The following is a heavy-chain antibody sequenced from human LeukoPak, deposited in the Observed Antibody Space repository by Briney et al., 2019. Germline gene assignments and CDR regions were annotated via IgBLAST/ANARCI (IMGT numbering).Heavy chain of an antibody. V-gene: IGHV4-39*02. CDR2: IYYSGST. CDR1: GGSISSSSYY. Sequence: SETLSLTCTVSGGSISSSSYYWGWIRQPPGKGLEWIGSIYYSGSTYYNPSLKSRVTISVDTSKNQFSLKLSSVTAADTAVYYCAREPNTMIVVVYHGDAFDIWGQGTMVTVSS. D-gene: IGHD3-22*01. J-gene: IGHJ3*02. CDR3: AREPNTMIVVVYHGDAFDI.